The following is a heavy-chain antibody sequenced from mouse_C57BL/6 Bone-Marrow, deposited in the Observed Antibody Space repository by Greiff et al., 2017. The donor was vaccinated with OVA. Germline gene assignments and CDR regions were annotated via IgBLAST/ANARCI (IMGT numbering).Heavy chain of an antibody. CDR1: GFSFTSYG. D-gene: IGHD3-1*01. CDR2: IWRGGST. Sequence: VQLQQSGPGLVQPSQSLSITCTVSGFSFTSYGVHWVRQSPGKGLEWMGVIWRGGSTDYNAAFISRLGISKDNSKSQVFFKMNSLQADDTAIDYCAVGRLGPYYCDYWGKGTTLTVAS. V-gene: IGHV2-2*01. J-gene: IGHJ2*01. CDR3: AVGRLGPYYCDY.